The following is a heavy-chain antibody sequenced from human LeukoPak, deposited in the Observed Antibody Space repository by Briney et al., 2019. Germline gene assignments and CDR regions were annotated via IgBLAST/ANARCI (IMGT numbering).Heavy chain of an antibody. V-gene: IGHV1-69*13. CDR2: IIPIFVTA. CDR3: ATQGLGSFDY. J-gene: IGHJ4*02. D-gene: IGHD3-10*01. Sequence: ASVKVSCKASGGTFSSYAISWVRQAPGQGLEWMGGIIPIFVTANYAQKFQGRVTITADESTSTAYMELSSLRSEDTAVYYCATQGLGSFDYWGQGTLVTVSS. CDR1: GGTFSSYA.